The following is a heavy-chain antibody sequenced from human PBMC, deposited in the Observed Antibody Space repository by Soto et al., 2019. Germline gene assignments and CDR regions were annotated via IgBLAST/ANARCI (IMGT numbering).Heavy chain of an antibody. CDR1: RVTMRFAAFS. Sequence: TLDTLYPTCGVPRVTMRFAAFSCTWTGQSPGKGLEWLGYISHLETTYYNPSFRSRLSLSIDRTRNQFFLSLSSMTAADKAVYYCVRGGGYDSFDFWGQGIQVTVSS. D-gene: IGHD2-15*01. CDR3: VRGGGYDSFDF. CDR2: ISHLETT. V-gene: IGHV4-30-2*06. J-gene: IGHJ4*02.